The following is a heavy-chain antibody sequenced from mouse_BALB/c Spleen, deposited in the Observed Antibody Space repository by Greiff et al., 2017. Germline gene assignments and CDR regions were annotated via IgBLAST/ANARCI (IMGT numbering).Heavy chain of an antibody. CDR2: ISSGSSTI. CDR1: GFTFSSFG. D-gene: IGHD2-14*01. Sequence: EVQLQESGGGLVQPGGSRKLSCAASGFTFSSFGMHWVRQAPEKGLEWVAYISSGSSTIYYADTVKGRFTISRDNPKNTLFLQMTSLRSEDTAMYYCARYYRYEKKTPYYAMDYWGQGTSVTVSS. V-gene: IGHV5-17*02. CDR3: ARYYRYEKKTPYYAMDY. J-gene: IGHJ4*01.